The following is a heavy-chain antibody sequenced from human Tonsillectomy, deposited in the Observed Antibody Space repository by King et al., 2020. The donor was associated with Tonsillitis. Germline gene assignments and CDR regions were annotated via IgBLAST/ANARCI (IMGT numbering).Heavy chain of an antibody. J-gene: IGHJ4*02. CDR3: AILPYLAAAADIFDY. Sequence: QLVQSGGGLVKPGGSLRLSCAASGFTFSSYSMNWVRQAPGKGLEWVSSISRSSSYIYYADSVKGRFTISRDNAKNSLYLQMNSLRAEDTAVYCCAILPYLAAAADIFDYWGQGTLVTVSS. V-gene: IGHV3-21*01. CDR2: ISRSSSYI. CDR1: GFTFSSYS. D-gene: IGHD6-13*01.